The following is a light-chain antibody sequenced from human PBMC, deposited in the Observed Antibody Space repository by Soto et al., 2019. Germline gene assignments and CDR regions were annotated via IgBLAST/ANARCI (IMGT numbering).Light chain of an antibody. V-gene: IGLV1-40*01. Sequence: QSVLTQPPSVSGAPGQRVTISCTGSSSNIGAGYDVHWYQQLPGTAPKLLIYGNSNRPSGVPDRFSGSKSGTSASLAITGLQAEDEADYYCQSYDSGLSGSGVFGGGTTVTVL. J-gene: IGLJ3*02. CDR3: QSYDSGLSGSGV. CDR1: SSNIGAGYD. CDR2: GNS.